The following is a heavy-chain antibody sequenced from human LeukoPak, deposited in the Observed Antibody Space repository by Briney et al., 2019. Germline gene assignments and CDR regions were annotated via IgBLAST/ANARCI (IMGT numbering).Heavy chain of an antibody. CDR2: ISSSSSSYI. Sequence: GGSLRLSCAASGFTFSSYSMNWVRQAPGKGLEWVSSISSSSSSYIYYADSVKGRFTISRDNAKNSLYLQMNSLRAEDTAVYYCARVAGCSSTSCYKDYYYGMDVWGQGTTVTVSS. CDR3: ARVAGCSSTSCYKDYYYGMDV. J-gene: IGHJ6*02. V-gene: IGHV3-21*01. CDR1: GFTFSSYS. D-gene: IGHD2-2*02.